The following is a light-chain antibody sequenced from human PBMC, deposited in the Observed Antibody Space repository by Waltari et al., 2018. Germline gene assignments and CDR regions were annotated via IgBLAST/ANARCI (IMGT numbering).Light chain of an antibody. J-gene: IGLJ2*01. Sequence: QSALTQPPSASGSPGQSVTISCTGTSSDVGGYNYVPGSQQHPGKAPKLKIFGVRKRPSGVPVRFSGSRSGNTASLTVSGLRAEDEADYYCSSYAGNNNVAFGGGTKLTVL. CDR2: GVR. V-gene: IGLV2-8*01. CDR1: SSDVGGYNY. CDR3: SSYAGNNNVA.